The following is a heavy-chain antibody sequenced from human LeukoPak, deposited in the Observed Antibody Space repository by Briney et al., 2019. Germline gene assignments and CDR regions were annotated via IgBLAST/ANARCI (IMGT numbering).Heavy chain of an antibody. D-gene: IGHD1/OR15-1a*01. J-gene: IGHJ4*02. CDR3: TKNTHDY. CDR2: IKGDGSGE. CDR1: GFTFSGSW. Sequence: GGSLRLSCAASGFTFSGSWMSWVRQAPGKGLEWVATIKGDGSGEFYVDSVKGRFAISRDDAKSSLFLQMDSLRSEDTAVYYCTKNTHDYWGQGTLATVSS. V-gene: IGHV3-7*01.